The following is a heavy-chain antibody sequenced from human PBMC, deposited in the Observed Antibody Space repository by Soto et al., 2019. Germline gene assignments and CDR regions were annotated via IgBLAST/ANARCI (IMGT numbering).Heavy chain of an antibody. CDR1: AGSITTSY. V-gene: IGHV4-59*01. Sequence: SETLSLTCTVSAGSITTSYWSWIRQPLGKALEWIGYISYRGSANYNPSLKSRLTISIDTSKSQISLKQTSMTTADTAVYYCASSGIVGREVNTWFDPWGQGTLVTVSS. CDR2: ISYRGSA. J-gene: IGHJ5*02. CDR3: ASSGIVGREVNTWFDP. D-gene: IGHD3-22*01.